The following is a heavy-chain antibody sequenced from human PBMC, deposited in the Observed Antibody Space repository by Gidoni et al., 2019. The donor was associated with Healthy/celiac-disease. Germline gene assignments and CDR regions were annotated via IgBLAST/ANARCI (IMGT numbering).Heavy chain of an antibody. CDR2: ISYDGSNK. D-gene: IGHD2-2*01. CDR3: AKDDGGYAEYYYYGMDV. CDR1: GFTFSSYG. Sequence: QVQLVESGGGVVQPGRSLRLSCAASGFTFSSYGMHWVRQAPGKGLEWVAVISYDGSNKYYADSVKGRFTISRDNSKNTLYLQMNSLRAEDTAVYYCAKDDGGYAEYYYYGMDVWGQGTTVTVSS. J-gene: IGHJ6*02. V-gene: IGHV3-30*18.